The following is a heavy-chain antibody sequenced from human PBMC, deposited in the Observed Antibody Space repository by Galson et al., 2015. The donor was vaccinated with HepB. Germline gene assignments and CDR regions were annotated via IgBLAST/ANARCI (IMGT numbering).Heavy chain of an antibody. J-gene: IGHJ5*02. CDR3: LYIRWFNLYNYFDP. Sequence: PALVKPTQTLTLTCTFSGFSLNTRGVGVGWVRQPPGKALEWLALIYWDDDKRYSPSLKNRLTITKDTSKSRLTITKDTSKNQVVLIMTNMDPVDTATYYCLYIRWFNLYNYFDPWGPVTLVTVPS. CDR2: IYWDDDK. CDR1: GFSLNTRGVG. V-gene: IGHV2-5*02. D-gene: IGHD5-24*01.